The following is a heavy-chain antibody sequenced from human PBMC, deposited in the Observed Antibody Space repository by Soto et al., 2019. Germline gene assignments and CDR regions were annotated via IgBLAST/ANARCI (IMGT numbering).Heavy chain of an antibody. D-gene: IGHD4-17*01. CDR3: ARVSVDYGDYDYYYYYMDV. J-gene: IGHJ6*03. CDR1: GGSISSGGYY. Sequence: PSETLSLTCTVSGGSISSGGYYWTWIRQHPGKGLEWVGYIYDSRTTNYNPSLKSRVTISVDTSKNQFSLKLSSVTAADTALYYCARVSVDYGDYDYYYYYMDVWGKGTTVTVSS. CDR2: IYDSRTT. V-gene: IGHV4-31*03.